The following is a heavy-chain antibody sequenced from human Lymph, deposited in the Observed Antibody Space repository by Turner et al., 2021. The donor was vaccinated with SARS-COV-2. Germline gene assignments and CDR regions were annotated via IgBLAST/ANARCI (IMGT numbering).Heavy chain of an antibody. CDR2: ISYDGSDK. J-gene: IGHJ4*02. Sequence: QVQLVESGGGVVQPGRSLGLSCAASGFTFSSYAMHWVRQAPGKGLECVAFISYDGSDKYYADSVKGRFTFSRDNSKNTLYLQMNSLRAEDTAVYYCARDRDSSGWVDYWGQGTLVTVSS. CDR3: ARDRDSSGWVDY. V-gene: IGHV3-30*04. CDR1: GFTFSSYA. D-gene: IGHD3-22*01.